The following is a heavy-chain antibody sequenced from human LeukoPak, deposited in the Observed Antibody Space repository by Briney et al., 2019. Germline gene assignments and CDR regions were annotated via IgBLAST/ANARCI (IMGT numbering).Heavy chain of an antibody. CDR1: GFTLSGHY. CDR2: NRNKAYGYTT. V-gene: IGHV3-72*01. J-gene: IGHJ2*01. Sequence: GGSLKLSCAASGFTLSGHYMDWVRQAPGKGLEWVGRNRNKAYGYTTEYAASVRGRFTSSRDESKNSLNLQMNSLKPEDTAVYFCARVRAGEYFDLWGRGTLVTVSS. CDR3: ARVRAGEYFDL.